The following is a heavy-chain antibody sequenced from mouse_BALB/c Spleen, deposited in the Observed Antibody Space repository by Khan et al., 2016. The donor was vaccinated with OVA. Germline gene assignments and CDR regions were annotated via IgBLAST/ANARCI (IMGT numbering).Heavy chain of an antibody. D-gene: IGHD2-12*01. CDR2: IYWDDDK. J-gene: IGHJ3*01. Sequence: QVQLKESGPGMLQPSQTLSLTCSFSGFSLSASGMGVSWIRQPSGKGLEWLAHIYWDDDKVYNPSLKSRLTISKDTSSDQVLLKITSADTADTATYYCVRREELQPWLAYWGQGTLVTVSA. V-gene: IGHV8-12*01. CDR1: GFSLSASGMG. CDR3: VRREELQPWLAY.